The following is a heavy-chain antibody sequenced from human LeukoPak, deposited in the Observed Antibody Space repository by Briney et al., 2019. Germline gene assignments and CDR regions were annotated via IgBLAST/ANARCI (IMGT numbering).Heavy chain of an antibody. D-gene: IGHD2-15*01. CDR3: ARGGLWVVATWSSY. Sequence: PGGSLRLSCAASGFTFGSYSMNWVRQAPGKGLEWVSSISSSSSYIYYADSVKGRFTISRDNAKNSLYLQMNSLRAEDTAVYYCARGGLWVVATWSSYWGQGTLVTVSS. CDR1: GFTFGSYS. J-gene: IGHJ4*02. V-gene: IGHV3-21*01. CDR2: ISSSSSYI.